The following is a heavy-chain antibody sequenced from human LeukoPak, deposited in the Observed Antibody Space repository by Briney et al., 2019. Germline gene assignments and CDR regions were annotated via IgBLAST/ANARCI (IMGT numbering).Heavy chain of an antibody. CDR2: INLNTAGT. CDR1: GYTFTGYY. Sequence: GASVKVSCKASGYTFTGYYFHWVRQAPGQGLEWMGWINLNTAGTNYAQKFLGRVTLTWDSSISTAYMELNRLTSDDTAVYYCATSDGDYTAGYYYYMGVWGKGTSVTVSS. D-gene: IGHD4-17*01. J-gene: IGHJ6*03. CDR3: ATSDGDYTAGYYYYMGV. V-gene: IGHV1-2*02.